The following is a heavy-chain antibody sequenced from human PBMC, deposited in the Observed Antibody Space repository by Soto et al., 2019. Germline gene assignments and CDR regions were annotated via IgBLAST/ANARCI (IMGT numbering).Heavy chain of an antibody. J-gene: IGHJ4*02. D-gene: IGHD3-22*01. CDR1: GYTFTSYA. CDR2: INAGNGNT. Sequence: ASVKVSCKASGYTFTSYAMHWVRQAPGQRLEWMGWINAGNGNTKYSQKFQGRVTITRDTSASTAYMELSSLGSEDTAVYYCARLTYDSSGYYYFDYWGQGTLVTVSS. V-gene: IGHV1-3*01. CDR3: ARLTYDSSGYYYFDY.